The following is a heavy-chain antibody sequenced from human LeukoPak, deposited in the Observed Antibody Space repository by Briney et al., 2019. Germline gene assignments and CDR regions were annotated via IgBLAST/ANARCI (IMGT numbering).Heavy chain of an antibody. CDR2: IYTSGST. V-gene: IGHV4-4*07. CDR1: GGSISSYY. Sequence: SETLSLTCTVSGGSISSYYWSWIRQPAGKGLEWIGRIYTSGSTNYNPSLKSRVTMSVDTSKNQFSLKLSSVTAADTAVYYCARSGSVVVTSSDFDYWGQGTLVTVSS. J-gene: IGHJ4*02. D-gene: IGHD3-22*01. CDR3: ARSGSVVVTSSDFDY.